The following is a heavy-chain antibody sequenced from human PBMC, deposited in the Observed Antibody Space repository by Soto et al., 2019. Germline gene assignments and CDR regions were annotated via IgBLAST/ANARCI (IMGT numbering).Heavy chain of an antibody. Sequence: ASVKFSCKASGGTFSSYAISWVRQAPGQGLEWMGWISAYNGNTNYAQKLQGRVTMTTDTSTSTAYMELRSLRSDDTAVYYCAREEGLRTYYDFWSGYYTRAEYFQHWGQGTLVTVSS. V-gene: IGHV1-18*01. D-gene: IGHD3-3*01. CDR1: GGTFSSYA. CDR3: AREEGLRTYYDFWSGYYTRAEYFQH. CDR2: ISAYNGNT. J-gene: IGHJ1*01.